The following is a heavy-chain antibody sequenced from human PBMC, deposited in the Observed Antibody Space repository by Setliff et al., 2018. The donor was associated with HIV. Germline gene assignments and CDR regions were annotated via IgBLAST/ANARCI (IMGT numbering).Heavy chain of an antibody. J-gene: IGHJ4*02. CDR1: GFTFNSYE. V-gene: IGHV3-48*03. Sequence: GSLRLSCAASGFTFNSYEMNWVRXXPXKGXXWVSYISSSGSTMYYADSVKGRFTISXXXXXXSLYLQMNSLKVEDTAVYYCARGLFXXXXGSPXDYLGPGXXVT. CDR3: ARGLFXXXXGSPXDY. D-gene: IGHD3-10*01. CDR2: ISSSGSTM.